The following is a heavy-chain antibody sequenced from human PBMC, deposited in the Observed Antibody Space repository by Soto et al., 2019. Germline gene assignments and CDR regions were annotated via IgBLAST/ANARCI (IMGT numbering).Heavy chain of an antibody. J-gene: IGHJ4*02. CDR3: AKDKVPVVVTAPFDY. D-gene: IGHD2-21*02. V-gene: IGHV3-30*18. CDR2: ISYDGSNK. Sequence: QVQLVESGGGVVQPGRSLRLSCAASGFTFSSYGMHWVRQAPGKGPEGVAVISYDGSNKYYADSVKGRFTISRDNSKNTLYLQTNSLRAEDTAVYYCAKDKVPVVVTAPFDYWGQGTLVTVSS. CDR1: GFTFSSYG.